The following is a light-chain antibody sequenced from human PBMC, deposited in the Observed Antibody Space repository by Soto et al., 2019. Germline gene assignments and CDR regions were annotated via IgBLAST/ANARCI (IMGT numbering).Light chain of an antibody. J-gene: IGKJ4*01. CDR1: QSVSSN. CDR2: GAS. Sequence: EIVLTQSPGTLSLSPGERATLSCRASQSVSSNLAWYQQKPGQAPRLLIYGASTRATGIPARFSGSGSGTEFSLTISSLQSEDFAVYYCQQYNNWPLTFGGGTKAEIK. CDR3: QQYNNWPLT. V-gene: IGKV3-15*01.